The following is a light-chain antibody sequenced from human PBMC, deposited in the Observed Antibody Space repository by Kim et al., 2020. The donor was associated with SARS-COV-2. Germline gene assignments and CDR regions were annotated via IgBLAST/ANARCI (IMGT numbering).Light chain of an antibody. Sequence: QSALTQPASVSGSPGQSITISCTGTSSDVGGYNHVSWYQQHPGKVPKLMIFDVSKRPSGVPNRFSGSKSGNTASLTISGLQAEDEADYYCSSKTTSTTYVFGTGTKVTVL. J-gene: IGLJ1*01. V-gene: IGLV2-14*01. CDR1: SSDVGGYNH. CDR3: SSKTTSTTYV. CDR2: DVS.